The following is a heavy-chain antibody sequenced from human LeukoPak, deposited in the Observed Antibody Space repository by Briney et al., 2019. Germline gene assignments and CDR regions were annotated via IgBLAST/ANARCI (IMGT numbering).Heavy chain of an antibody. CDR1: GGSISSYY. J-gene: IGHJ6*03. Sequence: SETLSLTCTVSGGSISSYYWSWIRQPPGKGLEWIGYIYYSGSTNYNPSLKSRVTISADTSKNQFSLKLSSVTAADTAAYYCAKGYVACSGGSCYSYHFYMDVWGKGTTVTVSS. CDR2: IYYSGST. D-gene: IGHD2-15*01. V-gene: IGHV4-59*01. CDR3: AKGYVACSGGSCYSYHFYMDV.